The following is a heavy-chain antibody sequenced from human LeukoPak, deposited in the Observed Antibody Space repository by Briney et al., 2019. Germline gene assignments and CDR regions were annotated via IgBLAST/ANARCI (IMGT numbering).Heavy chain of an antibody. CDR1: GGTFSSYA. CDR3: ARGVNWNDDSTSFDY. V-gene: IGHV1-69*13. D-gene: IGHD1-20*01. CDR2: IIPIFGTA. Sequence: ASVTVSCKASGGTFSSYAISWVRQAPGQGLEWTGGIIPIFGTANYAQKFQGRVTITADESTSTAYMELSSLRSEDTAVYYCARGVNWNDDSTSFDYWGQGTLVTVSS. J-gene: IGHJ4*02.